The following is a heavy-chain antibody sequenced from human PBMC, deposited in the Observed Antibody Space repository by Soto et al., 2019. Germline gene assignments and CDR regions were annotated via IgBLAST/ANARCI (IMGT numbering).Heavy chain of an antibody. Sequence: LSLTCVVYGGSLTGYYWSWIRQPPGRGLEWIGEINPTGSPKYNPSLMSRVTISVDTSKNQFSMKLSSVTAADTAVFYCARSREQWLVDAFDIWGQGTMVTVSS. CDR2: INPTGSP. J-gene: IGHJ3*02. V-gene: IGHV4-34*01. D-gene: IGHD6-19*01. CDR3: ARSREQWLVDAFDI. CDR1: GGSLTGYY.